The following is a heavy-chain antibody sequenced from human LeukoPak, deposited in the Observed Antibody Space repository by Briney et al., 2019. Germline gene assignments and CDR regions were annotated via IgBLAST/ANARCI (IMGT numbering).Heavy chain of an antibody. CDR1: GFTFSSYS. J-gene: IGHJ4*02. Sequence: PGGSLRLSCAASGFTFSSYSMNWVRQAPGKGLEWVSSISSSSSYIYYADSVKGRFTISRDNAKNSLYLQKNSLRAEDTAVYYCARDGPRDIVVVPAAGGVDYWGQGTLVTVSS. CDR3: ARDGPRDIVVVPAAGGVDY. CDR2: ISSSSSYI. D-gene: IGHD2-2*01. V-gene: IGHV3-21*01.